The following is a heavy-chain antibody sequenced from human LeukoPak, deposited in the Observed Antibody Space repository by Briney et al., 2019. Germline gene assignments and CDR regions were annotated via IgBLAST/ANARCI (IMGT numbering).Heavy chain of an antibody. V-gene: IGHV3-23*01. D-gene: IGHD3-16*01. CDR1: GFTFSSYA. Sequence: PGGSLRLSCAASGFTFSSYAMSWVRQAPGKGLEWVSAISGSGGSTYYADSVKGRFTISRDNSKNTLYLQMNSLRAEDTAVYYCAKGRLRGSRIYCFDYWGQGTLVTVSS. J-gene: IGHJ4*02. CDR3: AKGRLRGSRIYCFDY. CDR2: ISGSGGST.